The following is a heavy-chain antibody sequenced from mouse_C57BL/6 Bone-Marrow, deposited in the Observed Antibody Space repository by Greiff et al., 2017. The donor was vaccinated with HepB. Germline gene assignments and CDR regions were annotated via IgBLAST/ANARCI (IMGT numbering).Heavy chain of an antibody. CDR1: GYTFTSYW. Sequence: QVQLQQSGAELVRPGSSVKLSCKASGYTFTSYWMHWVKQRPIQGLEWIGNIDPSDSETHYNQKFKDKATLTVDKSSSTAYMQLSSLTSEDSAVYYCARSRTTVVARYWYFDVWGTGTTVTVSS. J-gene: IGHJ1*03. CDR2: IDPSDSET. V-gene: IGHV1-52*01. D-gene: IGHD1-1*01. CDR3: ARSRTTVVARYWYFDV.